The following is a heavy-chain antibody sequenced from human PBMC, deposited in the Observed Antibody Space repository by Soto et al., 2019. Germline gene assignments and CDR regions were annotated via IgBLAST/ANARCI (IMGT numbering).Heavy chain of an antibody. CDR2: ISAYNGNT. V-gene: IGHV1-18*01. D-gene: IGHD5-18*01. Sequence: QVQLVQSGAEVKKPGASVKVSCKASGYTFTSYGISWVRQAPGQGLEWMGWISAYNGNTNYAQKRQGRVTMTTDTSTSTAYMELRSLRSDDTAVYYCARETVGYSYGFLLPPNRGLYYMDVWCKGTTVTVSS. CDR1: GYTFTSYG. J-gene: IGHJ6*03. CDR3: ARETVGYSYGFLLPPNRGLYYMDV.